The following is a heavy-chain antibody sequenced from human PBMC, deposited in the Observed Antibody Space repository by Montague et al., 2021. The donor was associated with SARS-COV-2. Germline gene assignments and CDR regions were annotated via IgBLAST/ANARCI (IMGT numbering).Heavy chain of an antibody. Sequence: CAISGDSVPSNSAAWKWIRQSPSRGLEWLGRTYYRSKWHNDYAVSVKSRVIINPDTSNNRISLQLNSVTPEDTAVYYCARAYCGGDCYFYWYFDLWGRGTLVTVSS. CDR3: ARAYCGGDCYFYWYFDL. V-gene: IGHV6-1*01. CDR1: GDSVPSNSAA. J-gene: IGHJ2*01. CDR2: TYYRSKWHN. D-gene: IGHD2-21*02.